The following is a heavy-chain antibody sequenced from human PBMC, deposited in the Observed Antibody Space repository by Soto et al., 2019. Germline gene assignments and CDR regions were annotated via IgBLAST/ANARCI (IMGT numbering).Heavy chain of an antibody. CDR3: ARTTMVRGVIGGSPYYYYYYMDV. Sequence: SETLSLTCTVSGVSISSYYWSWIRQPPGKGLEWIGYIYYSGSTNYNPSLKSRVTISVDTSKNQFSLKLSSVTAADTAVYYCARTTMVRGVIGGSPYYYYYYMDVWGKGTTVTVSS. CDR2: IYYSGST. CDR1: GVSISSYY. V-gene: IGHV4-59*01. J-gene: IGHJ6*03. D-gene: IGHD3-10*01.